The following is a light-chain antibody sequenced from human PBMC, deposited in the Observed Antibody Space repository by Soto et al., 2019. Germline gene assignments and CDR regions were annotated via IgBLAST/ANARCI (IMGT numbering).Light chain of an antibody. V-gene: IGKV1-12*01. Sequence: DIQMTQSPSSVSVSIGDRVTISCRASQSIYKWLVWYQQKPGKAPKLLIYAASSLQSGVSPRFSGSGYGTDFTLTISSLQPEDFATYYCQQADSFPLSFGGGTKVDIK. CDR1: QSIYKW. CDR3: QQADSFPLS. CDR2: AAS. J-gene: IGKJ4*01.